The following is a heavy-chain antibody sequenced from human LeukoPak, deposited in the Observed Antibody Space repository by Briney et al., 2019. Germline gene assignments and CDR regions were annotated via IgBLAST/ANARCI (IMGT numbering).Heavy chain of an antibody. CDR2: IYYSGST. CDR1: GGSISSSSYY. V-gene: IGHV4-39*01. J-gene: IGHJ4*02. CDR3: ARAPRGAVATINFDY. Sequence: SETLSLTCTVSGGSISSSSYYWGWIRQLPGKGLERIGSIYYSGSTYYNPSLKSRVTISVDTSKNQFSLKLSSVTAADMAVYYCARAPRGAVATINFDYWGQGTLVTVSS. D-gene: IGHD5-12*01.